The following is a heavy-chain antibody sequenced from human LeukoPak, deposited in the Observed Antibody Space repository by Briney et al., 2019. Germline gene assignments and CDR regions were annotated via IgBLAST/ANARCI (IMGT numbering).Heavy chain of an antibody. CDR1: GFTFDDYG. CDR2: VSISSGTI. Sequence: PGGSLRLSCAASGFTFDDYGMSWVRQAPGKGLEWISFVSISSGTIYYADSVNGRFRISRDNAKSSLDLEMNSLRAEDTAVYYCARAMSTFGGVRNYFDSWGQGTLVTVSS. J-gene: IGHJ4*02. D-gene: IGHD3-16*01. CDR3: ARAMSTFGGVRNYFDS. V-gene: IGHV3-48*04.